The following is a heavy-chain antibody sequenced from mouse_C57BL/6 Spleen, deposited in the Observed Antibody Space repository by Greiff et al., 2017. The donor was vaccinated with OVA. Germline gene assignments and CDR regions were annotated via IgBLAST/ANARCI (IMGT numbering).Heavy chain of an antibody. J-gene: IGHJ3*01. D-gene: IGHD2-3*01. Sequence: VQLQQPGAELVKPGASVTMSCKASGYTFTSYWITWVKQRPGQGLEWIGDIYPGSGSTTYNEKFKSKATLTVDTSSSTAYMQLSSLTSEDSAVYYCARGDGYYGFAYWGQGTLVTVSA. CDR2: IYPGSGST. CDR1: GYTFTSYW. CDR3: ARGDGYYGFAY. V-gene: IGHV1-55*01.